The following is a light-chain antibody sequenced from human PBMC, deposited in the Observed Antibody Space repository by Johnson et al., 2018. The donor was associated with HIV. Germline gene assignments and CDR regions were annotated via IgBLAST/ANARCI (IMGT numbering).Light chain of an antibody. J-gene: IGLJ1*01. V-gene: IGLV1-51*02. CDR2: ENN. CDR3: GTWDTSLRAV. CDR1: SSNIGNYF. Sequence: QSVLTQPPSVSAAPGQKVTISCSGTSSNIGNYFVCWYQQLPGAAPRLLIYENNQRPSGIPDRFSGSKSGTSATLGITGLQTGDEADYYCGTWDTSLRAVFGTGTNVTVL.